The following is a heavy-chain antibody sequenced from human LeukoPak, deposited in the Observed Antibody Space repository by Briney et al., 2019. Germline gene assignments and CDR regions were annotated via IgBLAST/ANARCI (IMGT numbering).Heavy chain of an antibody. V-gene: IGHV4-61*01. J-gene: IGHJ4*02. CDR1: GVSVSSGSYY. CDR3: ARALVTAILYED. D-gene: IGHD2-21*02. Sequence: SETLSLTCSVSGVSVSSGSYYWSWIRQPPGKGLEWIGYIYYSGSTNYNPSLKSRVTISVDTSKNQLSLKLSSVTAADTAVYYCARALVTAILYEDWGQGTLVTVSS. CDR2: IYYSGST.